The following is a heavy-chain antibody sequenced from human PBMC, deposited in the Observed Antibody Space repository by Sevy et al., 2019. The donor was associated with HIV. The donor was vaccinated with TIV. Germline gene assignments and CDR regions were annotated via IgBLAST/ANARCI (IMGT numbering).Heavy chain of an antibody. CDR2: IYHSGRT. D-gene: IGHD3-22*01. Sequence: SETLSLTCAVSGYSISSGYYWGWIRQPPGKGLEWIGNIYHSGRTYNNPSLKSRVTMSVDTSKNQFSLKLSPVTAADTAVYYCARGDYYVTSGYTYYFDYWGQGTMVTVSS. V-gene: IGHV4-38-2*01. J-gene: IGHJ4*02. CDR3: ARGDYYVTSGYTYYFDY. CDR1: GYSISSGYY.